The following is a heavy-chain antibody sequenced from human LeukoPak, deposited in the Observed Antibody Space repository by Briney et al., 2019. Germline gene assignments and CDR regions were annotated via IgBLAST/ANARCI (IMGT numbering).Heavy chain of an antibody. CDR1: GYTFTSYG. Sequence: VASVKVSCKASGYTFTSYGISWVRQAPGQGLEWMGWISAYNGNTNYAQKLQGRVTMTTDTSTSTAYMELRSLRSDDTAVYYCARGGRIAAAGKYAFDIWGQGTMVTVSS. CDR2: ISAYNGNT. J-gene: IGHJ3*02. V-gene: IGHV1-18*01. D-gene: IGHD6-13*01. CDR3: ARGGRIAAAGKYAFDI.